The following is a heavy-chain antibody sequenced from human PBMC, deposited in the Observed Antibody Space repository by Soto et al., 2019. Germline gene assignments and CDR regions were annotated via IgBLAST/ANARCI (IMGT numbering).Heavy chain of an antibody. CDR1: GFTFSSYA. Sequence: TGGSLRLSCAASGFTFSSYAMSWVRQAPGKGLEWVSAISGSGGSTYYADSVKGRFTISRDNSKNTLYLQMNSLRAEDTAVYYCAKESDSGYVHYYYYGMDVWGQGTTVTVSS. CDR3: AKESDSGYVHYYYYGMDV. J-gene: IGHJ6*02. CDR2: ISGSGGST. V-gene: IGHV3-23*01. D-gene: IGHD5-12*01.